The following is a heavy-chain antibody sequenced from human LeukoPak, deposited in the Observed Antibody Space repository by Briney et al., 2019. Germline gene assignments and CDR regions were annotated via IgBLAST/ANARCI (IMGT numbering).Heavy chain of an antibody. V-gene: IGHV3-30*02. CDR3: ARDAAQQLVRNTYYYYYYYMDV. CDR2: IRYDGSNK. Sequence: GGSLRLSCAASGFTFSSYGMHWVRQAPGKGLEWVTFIRYDGSNKYYTDSVKGRFTISRDNSYKTLYLQMNSLRAEDTAVYYCARDAAQQLVRNTYYYYYYYMDVWGKGTTVTISS. J-gene: IGHJ6*03. CDR1: GFTFSSYG. D-gene: IGHD6-13*01.